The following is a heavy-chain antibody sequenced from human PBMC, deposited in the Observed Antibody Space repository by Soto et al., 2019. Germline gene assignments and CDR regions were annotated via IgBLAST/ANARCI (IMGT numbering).Heavy chain of an antibody. V-gene: IGHV1-46*01. J-gene: IGHJ4*02. CDR3: ARDPPTYGDYPSFDY. Sequence: ASLKVSCKASGYTFTSYYMHWVRQAPGQGLEWMGIINPSGGSTSYAQKYQGRVTMTRDTSTSTVYMELSSLRSEDTAVYYCARDPPTYGDYPSFDYWGQGTLVTVSS. CDR2: INPSGGST. D-gene: IGHD4-17*01. CDR1: GYTFTSYY.